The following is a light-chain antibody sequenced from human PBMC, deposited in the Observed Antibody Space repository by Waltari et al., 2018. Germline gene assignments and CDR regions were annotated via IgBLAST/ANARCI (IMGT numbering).Light chain of an antibody. J-gene: IGKJ1*01. CDR2: LVS. CDR3: QQSYSTWT. V-gene: IGKV2-28*01. Sequence: DIVMTQSPLSLPVTPGEPASISCRSSQSLLHSSENTFLDWYVQKPGQAPQLLIYLVSNRASGVPDRFSGSGAGTDFTLKISRVEAEDVATYYCQQSYSTWTFGQGTKVEIK. CDR1: QSLLHSSENTF.